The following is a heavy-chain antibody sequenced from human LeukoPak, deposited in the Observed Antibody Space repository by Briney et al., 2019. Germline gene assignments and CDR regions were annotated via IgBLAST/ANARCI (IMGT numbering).Heavy chain of an antibody. Sequence: GGSLRLSCAASGFTFNSYWMHWVRQAPGKGLVWVSRINTDGSDTDYADSVKGRFTVSRDSAKNTLYLQMNSLRADDTAVYYCARLSGNYPYYFDKWGQRKLGSVSS. CDR1: GFTFNSYW. J-gene: IGHJ4*02. D-gene: IGHD1-26*01. V-gene: IGHV3-74*01. CDR2: INTDGSDT. CDR3: ARLSGNYPYYFDK.